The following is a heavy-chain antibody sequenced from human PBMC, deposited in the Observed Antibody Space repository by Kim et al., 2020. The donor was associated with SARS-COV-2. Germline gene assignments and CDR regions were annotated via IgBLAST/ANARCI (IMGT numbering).Heavy chain of an antibody. D-gene: IGHD4-17*01. V-gene: IGHV3-48*02. J-gene: IGHJ4*02. Sequence: GGSLRLSCAASGFTFSSYSMNWVRQAPGKGLEWVSYISSSSSTIYYADSVKGRFTISRDNAKNSLYLQMNSLRDEDTAVYYCASDRRMTTVVKSAGGDYWGEETLVTVSS. CDR3: ASDRRMTTVVKSAGGDY. CDR2: ISSSSSTI. CDR1: GFTFSSYS.